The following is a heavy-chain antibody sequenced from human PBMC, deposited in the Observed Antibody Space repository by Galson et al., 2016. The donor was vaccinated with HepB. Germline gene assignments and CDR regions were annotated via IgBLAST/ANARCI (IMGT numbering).Heavy chain of an antibody. CDR1: GFPFSQYN. Sequence: SLRLSCAASGFPFSQYNMNWVRQAPGKGLEWVANIKQDGSEKYYVDSVKGRFTISRDNAKNSLYLQMNSLRAEDTAVYYCARGESIFAPWGQGTLVTVSS. D-gene: IGHD3-3*01. CDR2: IKQDGSEK. J-gene: IGHJ5*02. V-gene: IGHV3-7*01. CDR3: ARGESIFAP.